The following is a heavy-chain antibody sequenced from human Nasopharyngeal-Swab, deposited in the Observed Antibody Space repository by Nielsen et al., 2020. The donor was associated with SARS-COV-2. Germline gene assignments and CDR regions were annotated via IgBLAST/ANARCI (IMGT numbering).Heavy chain of an antibody. J-gene: IGHJ6*02. Sequence: WVRQAPGQGLEWMGIINPTDGSTSYAQKFEGRVTMTRVTSTSTVYMELNRLRSEDTAVYYCARVLPFRITGTSGMDVWGQGTTVTVSS. D-gene: IGHD1-7*01. CDR3: ARVLPFRITGTSGMDV. CDR2: INPTDGST. V-gene: IGHV1-46*01.